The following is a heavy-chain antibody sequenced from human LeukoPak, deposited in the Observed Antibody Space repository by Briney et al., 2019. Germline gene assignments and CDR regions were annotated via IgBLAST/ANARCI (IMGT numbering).Heavy chain of an antibody. Sequence: PSGTLSLTCTVSGGSISSGGYYWSWIRQHPGKGLEWIGYIYYSGSTYYNPSLKSRVTISVDTSKNQFSLRLSSVTAADTAVYFCARGATRRSFGEDYYYYMDVWGKGTTVTVSS. CDR1: GGSISSGGYY. CDR3: ARGATRRSFGEDYYYYMDV. D-gene: IGHD3-10*01. J-gene: IGHJ6*03. V-gene: IGHV4-31*03. CDR2: IYYSGST.